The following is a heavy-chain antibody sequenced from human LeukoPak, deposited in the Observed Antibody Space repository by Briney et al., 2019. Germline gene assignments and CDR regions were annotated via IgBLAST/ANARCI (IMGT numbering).Heavy chain of an antibody. CDR2: IFYSGST. V-gene: IGHV4-61*01. CDR1: GGGSVGSGTYY. CDR3: ARLNGYSGSYFDHYYGLDV. J-gene: IGHJ6*02. Sequence: PSETLSLTCTVSGGGSVGSGTYYWSWIRQPPGKGLEWIGYIFYSGSTNFNPSLKSRLAISLDTSKNQFSLRLTSVTEADTAVYYCARLNGYSGSYFDHYYGLDVWGQGTTVTVSS. D-gene: IGHD1-26*01.